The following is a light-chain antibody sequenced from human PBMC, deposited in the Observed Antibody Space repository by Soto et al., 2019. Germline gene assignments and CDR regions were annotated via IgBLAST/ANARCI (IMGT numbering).Light chain of an antibody. CDR2: DAS. V-gene: IGKV1-33*01. J-gene: IGKJ4*01. Sequence: DIQITQSKYYLSASVGDRFSITCQASQDITNSLNWYQQKPGKAPNLLIFDASNLDAGVPSRFSGSGSGTYFTFTIHSLQPEDVATYYCQQYDHLSLTFGGGTKVDIK. CDR3: QQYDHLSLT. CDR1: QDITNS.